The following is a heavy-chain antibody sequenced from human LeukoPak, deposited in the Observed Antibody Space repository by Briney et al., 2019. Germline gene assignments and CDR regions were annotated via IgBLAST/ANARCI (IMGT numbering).Heavy chain of an antibody. Sequence: GGSLRLSCEDSGFTFRSYEMNWVRQAPGKGLEWIAYLSSSGSAFSYADSVKGRFTVSRDNSKNTLDLQMTDLRPEDTAIYYCAKRNTMVRGGPCFDYWGQGILVAVSS. D-gene: IGHD3-10*01. CDR2: LSSSGSAF. CDR1: GFTFRSYE. J-gene: IGHJ4*02. CDR3: AKRNTMVRGGPCFDY. V-gene: IGHV3-48*03.